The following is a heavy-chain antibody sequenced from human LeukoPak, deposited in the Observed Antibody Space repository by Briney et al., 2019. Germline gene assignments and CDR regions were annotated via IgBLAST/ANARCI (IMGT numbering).Heavy chain of an antibody. CDR3: ARTMATLYYFDY. D-gene: IGHD5-24*01. J-gene: IGHJ4*02. V-gene: IGHV1-69*04. CDR2: IIPIFGIA. Sequence: SVKVSCKASGGTFSSYAISCVRQAPGQGLEWMGRIIPIFGIANYAQKFQGRVTITADKSTSTAYMELSSLRSEDTAVYYCARTMATLYYFDYWGQGTLVTVSS. CDR1: GGTFSSYA.